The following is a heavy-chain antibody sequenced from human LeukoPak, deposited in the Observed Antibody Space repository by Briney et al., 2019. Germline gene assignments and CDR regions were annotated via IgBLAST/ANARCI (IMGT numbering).Heavy chain of an antibody. D-gene: IGHD6-13*01. CDR1: GGSISSYY. Sequence: SETLSLTCTVSGGSISSYYWSWIRQPPGKGLEWIGYIYTSGSTNYNPSLKSRVTISVDTSKNQFSLKLSSVTAADTAVYYCARPRKEVSSSWPYYYYYYYMDVWGKGTTVTVSS. CDR2: IYTSGST. J-gene: IGHJ6*03. V-gene: IGHV4-4*09. CDR3: ARPRKEVSSSWPYYYYYYYMDV.